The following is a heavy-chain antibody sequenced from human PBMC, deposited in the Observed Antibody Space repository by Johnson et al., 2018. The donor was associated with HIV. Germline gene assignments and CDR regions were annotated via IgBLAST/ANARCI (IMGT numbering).Heavy chain of an antibody. D-gene: IGHD2-15*01. V-gene: IGHV3-15*05. CDR2: IKSKTHGETT. Sequence: VQLVESGGGLVKPGGSLRLSCAASGFTFSNAWMSWVRQAPGKGLEWVGRIKSKTHGETTDYAAPVKGRFSISRDDSKNTLYLQMNSLRAEDTALYYCAREGGLDAFDIWGQGTMVTVSS. CDR3: AREGGLDAFDI. J-gene: IGHJ3*02. CDR1: GFTFSNAW.